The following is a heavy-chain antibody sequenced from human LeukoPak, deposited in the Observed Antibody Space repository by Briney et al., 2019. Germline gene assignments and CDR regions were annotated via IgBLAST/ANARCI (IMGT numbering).Heavy chain of an antibody. D-gene: IGHD6-19*01. V-gene: IGHV4-59*01. Sequence: SETLSLTCTVSSASISSYYWSWIRQPPGKGLEWIGYIYYSGRTNYITSLKSRAILAADASKNQTFLRLSSVTAADTAVYYRGSDSGAKEFDYWGQGTLVTVSS. CDR3: GSDSGAKEFDY. CDR2: IYYSGRT. CDR1: SASISSYY. J-gene: IGHJ4*02.